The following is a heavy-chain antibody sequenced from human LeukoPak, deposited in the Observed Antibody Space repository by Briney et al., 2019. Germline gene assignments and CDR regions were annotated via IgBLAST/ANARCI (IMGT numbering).Heavy chain of an antibody. CDR2: IWYDGSNK. V-gene: IGHV3-33*01. Sequence: GRSLRLSCAASGFTFSSYGMHWVRQAPGKGLEWVAVIWYDGSNKYYADSVKGRFTISRDNSKNTLYLQMNSLRAEDTAVYYCARVAAAYGSSTDFDYWGQGTLVTVSS. CDR1: GFTFSSYG. CDR3: ARVAAAYGSSTDFDY. J-gene: IGHJ4*02. D-gene: IGHD6-6*01.